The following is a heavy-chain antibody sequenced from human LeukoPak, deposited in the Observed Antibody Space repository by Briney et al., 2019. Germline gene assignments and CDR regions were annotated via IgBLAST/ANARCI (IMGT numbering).Heavy chain of an antibody. CDR3: ARGADSSSWYGKFDY. CDR2: IIPIFGTA. CDR1: GGTFSSYA. V-gene: IGHV1-69*13. D-gene: IGHD6-13*01. Sequence: SVKVSCKASGGTFSSYAISWVRQAPGQGLEWVGGIIPIFGTANYAQKFQGRVTITADESTSTAYMELSSLRSEDTAVYYCARGADSSSWYGKFDYWGQGTLVTVSS. J-gene: IGHJ4*02.